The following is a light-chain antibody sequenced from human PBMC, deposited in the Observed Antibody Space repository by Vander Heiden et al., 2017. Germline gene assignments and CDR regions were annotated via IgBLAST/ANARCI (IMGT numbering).Light chain of an antibody. V-gene: IGLV1-40*01. CDR2: VNS. CDR3: QAYDSSLSVV. Sequence: QSVLTQPPSVSGAPGQRVTISCTGSSSNIGAGYDVHWYQQLPGTAPKLLIYVNSNRPTGVPDRFSGSKSGTSASLAITGLQAEEEADYYCQAYDSSLSVVFGGGTKLTVL. J-gene: IGLJ2*01. CDR1: SSNIGAGYD.